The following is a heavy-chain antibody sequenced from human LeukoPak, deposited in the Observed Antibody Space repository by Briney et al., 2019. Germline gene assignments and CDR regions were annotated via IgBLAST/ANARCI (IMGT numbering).Heavy chain of an antibody. Sequence: GASVKVSCKASGYTFTSYYMHWVRQAPGQGLEWMGIINPSGGSTSYAQKFQGRVTMTRDTSTSTVYMELSSLRSEDTAVYYCAXXXXXFWSGYDYYYFDYWGQGTLVTVSS. CDR2: INPSGGST. J-gene: IGHJ4*02. D-gene: IGHD3-3*01. CDR1: GYTFTSYY. V-gene: IGHV1-46*01. CDR3: AXXXXXFWSGYDYYYFDY.